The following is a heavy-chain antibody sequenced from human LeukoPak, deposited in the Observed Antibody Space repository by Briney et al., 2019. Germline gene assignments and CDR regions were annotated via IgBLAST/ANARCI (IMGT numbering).Heavy chain of an antibody. V-gene: IGHV4-31*03. CDR1: GGSISSGGYY. Sequence: TSETLSLTCTVSGGSISSGGYYWSWIRQHPGKGLEWIGYIYYSGSTYYNPSLKSRVTISVDTSKNQFSLKLRSVTAADTAVYYCARDGSLSQAFDIWGQGTMVTVSS. CDR2: IYYSGST. D-gene: IGHD2/OR15-2a*01. CDR3: ARDGSLSQAFDI. J-gene: IGHJ3*02.